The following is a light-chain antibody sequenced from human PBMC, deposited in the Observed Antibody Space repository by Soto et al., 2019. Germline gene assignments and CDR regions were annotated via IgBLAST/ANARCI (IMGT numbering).Light chain of an antibody. Sequence: QAVVTQPASVSGSPGQSITISCTGTSSDVGDYNYVSWYQQHPGKAPKFMIYDVSIRPSGVSNRFSGSKSGNTASLTISGLQAEDEADYYCSSYTSSSRYVFGTGTQLTVL. CDR2: DVS. J-gene: IGLJ1*01. V-gene: IGLV2-14*01. CDR3: SSYTSSSRYV. CDR1: SSDVGDYNY.